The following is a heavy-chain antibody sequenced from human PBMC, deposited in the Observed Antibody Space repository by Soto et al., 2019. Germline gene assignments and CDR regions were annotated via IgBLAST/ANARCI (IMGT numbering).Heavy chain of an antibody. D-gene: IGHD5-18*01. Sequence: PGGSLRLSCTASGFTFGDYATNWVRQAPGKGLEWVGFIRSKAYGGTPEYAASVKGRFIISRDDSKSSAYLQMNSLQAEDTAIYYCSRSHTAVSNHYLDYWGQGTLVTVSS. CDR2: IRSKAYGGTP. V-gene: IGHV3-49*04. J-gene: IGHJ4*02. CDR3: SRSHTAVSNHYLDY. CDR1: GFTFGDYA.